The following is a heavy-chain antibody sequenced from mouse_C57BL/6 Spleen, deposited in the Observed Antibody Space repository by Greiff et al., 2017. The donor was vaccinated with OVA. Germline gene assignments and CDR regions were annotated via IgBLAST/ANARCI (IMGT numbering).Heavy chain of an antibody. CDR2: IYPRSGNT. Sequence: QVHVKQSGAELVRPGASVKLSCTASGYTFTSYGISWVKQRPGQGLEWIGEIYPRSGNTYYNEKFKGKATLTADKSSSTAYLQLRSLTSKNSADYFCADEETDYYGCSLVDYWGQGTSVTVSS. CDR1: GYTFTSYG. V-gene: IGHV1-81*01. CDR3: ADEETDYYGCSLVDY. J-gene: IGHJ4*01. D-gene: IGHD1-1*01.